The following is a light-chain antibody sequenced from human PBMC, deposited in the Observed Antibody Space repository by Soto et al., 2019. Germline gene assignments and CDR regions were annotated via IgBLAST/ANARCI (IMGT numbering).Light chain of an antibody. CDR2: GAS. CDR3: QQYSNWPKT. J-gene: IGKJ1*01. Sequence: IVMTQSPSTLSGSAGERATLSWGASQSVSGDLAWYQQKPGQAPRLFIYGASTRAAGVPARFSGSGSGTEFYLTISSLQSEDSAVYFCQQYSNWPKTFGQGTKVDI. CDR1: QSVSGD. V-gene: IGKV3-15*01.